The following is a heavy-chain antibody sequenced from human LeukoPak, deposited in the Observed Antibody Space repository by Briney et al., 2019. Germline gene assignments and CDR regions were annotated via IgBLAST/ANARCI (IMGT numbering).Heavy chain of an antibody. CDR3: ARVPPHYYGTGSPD. J-gene: IGHJ4*02. Sequence: SETLSLNCNVSGYSISSGYYWGWIRQPPGKGLQWIGSIYNTGSTYYNPSLKSRITISVDTSKNRFSLRVTSVTATDTAVYYCARVPPHYYGTGSPDWGQGTLVTVSA. D-gene: IGHD3-10*01. CDR2: IYNTGST. CDR1: GYSISSGYY. V-gene: IGHV4-38-2*02.